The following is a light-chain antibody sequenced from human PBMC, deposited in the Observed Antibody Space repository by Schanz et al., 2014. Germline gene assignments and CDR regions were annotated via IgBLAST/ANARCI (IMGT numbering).Light chain of an antibody. V-gene: IGLV2-8*01. CDR2: EVN. CDR1: SSDVGGYNY. Sequence: QSALTQPASVSGSPGQSITISCTGTSSDVGGYNYVSWYQHHPGKAPKLMIYEVNKRPSGVPDRFTGSKSGNTASLTVSGLQAEDEGDYYCSSYAGNNKLLFGGGTKLTVL. CDR3: SSYAGNNKLL. J-gene: IGLJ2*01.